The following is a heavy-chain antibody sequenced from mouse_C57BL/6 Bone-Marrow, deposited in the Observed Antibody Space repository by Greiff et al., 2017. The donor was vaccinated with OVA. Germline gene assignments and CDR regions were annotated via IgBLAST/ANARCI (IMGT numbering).Heavy chain of an antibody. V-gene: IGHV3-6*01. J-gene: IGHJ3*01. CDR1: GYSITSGYY. CDR2: ISYDGSN. CDR3: ARGALFYGSSYVWFAY. Sequence: ESGPGLVKPSQSLSLTCSVTGYSITSGYYWNWIRQFPGNKLEWMGYISYDGSNNYNPSLKNRISITRDTSKNQFFLKLNSVTTEDTATYYCARGALFYGSSYVWFAYWGQGTLVTVSA. D-gene: IGHD1-1*01.